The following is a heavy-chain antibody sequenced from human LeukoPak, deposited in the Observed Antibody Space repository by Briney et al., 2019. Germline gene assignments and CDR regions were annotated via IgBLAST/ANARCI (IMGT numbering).Heavy chain of an antibody. V-gene: IGHV3-11*04. Sequence: PGGSLRLSCAASGFTFSDYYMTWIRQAPGKGLEWVSYISSNSTTIYYADSVKGRFTISRDNAKKSLYLQMNTLRAEDTAVYYCARDKLGIDYWGQGTLVTVSS. CDR3: ARDKLGIDY. CDR2: ISSNSTTI. J-gene: IGHJ4*02. D-gene: IGHD7-27*01. CDR1: GFTFSDYY.